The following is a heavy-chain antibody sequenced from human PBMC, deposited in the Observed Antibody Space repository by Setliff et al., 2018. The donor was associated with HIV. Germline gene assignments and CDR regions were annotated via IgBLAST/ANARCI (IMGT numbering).Heavy chain of an antibody. CDR2: INTDGGRT. CDR1: GFTFSTYW. J-gene: IGHJ5*02. Sequence: PGGSLRLSCTASGFTFSTYWMHWVRQAPGEGLVWVSHINTDGGRTTYADSVKGRFTISRDNDKNSVHLQMTSLRAEDTAVYYCASSGSGSYINWFGPWGQGTLVTVSS. V-gene: IGHV3-74*01. CDR3: ASSGSGSYINWFGP. D-gene: IGHD3-10*01.